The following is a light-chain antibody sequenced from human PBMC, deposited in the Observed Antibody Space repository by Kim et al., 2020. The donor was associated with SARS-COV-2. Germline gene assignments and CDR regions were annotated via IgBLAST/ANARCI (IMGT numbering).Light chain of an antibody. CDR1: QGISSA. CDR3: QQYYNAPYS. J-gene: IGKJ2*01. CDR2: AAS. V-gene: IGKV1-NL1*01. Sequence: SASVGDRVTITCRASQGISSALAWYQQKQGQAPKVLVYAASRSQTGVASRFSGSGSGTDYTLSISSLQPEDFATYYCQQYYNAPYSFGQGTKLEI.